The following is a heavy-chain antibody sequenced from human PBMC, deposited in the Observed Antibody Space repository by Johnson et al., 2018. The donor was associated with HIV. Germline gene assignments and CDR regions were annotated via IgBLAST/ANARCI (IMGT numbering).Heavy chain of an antibody. CDR2: IKSKTDGGTT. D-gene: IGHD1-26*01. CDR1: GFTFSNAW. Sequence: EQLVESGGGLVKPGGSLRLSCAASGFTFSNAWMSWVRQAPGKGLEWVGHIKSKTDGGTTDYAAPVKGRFTISRDDSKNTLYLQMNSLRAEDTAVYYCAKDDRELDAFDIWGQGTMVTVSS. V-gene: IGHV3-15*01. CDR3: AKDDRELDAFDI. J-gene: IGHJ3*02.